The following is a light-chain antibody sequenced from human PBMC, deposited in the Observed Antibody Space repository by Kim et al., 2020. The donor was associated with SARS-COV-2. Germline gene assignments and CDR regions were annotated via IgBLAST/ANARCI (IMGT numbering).Light chain of an antibody. J-gene: IGLJ1*01. CDR2: EID. V-gene: IGLV2-23*02. CDR3: CSCAGSSTYV. CDR1: SSDVGSYNL. Sequence: GQSITVSCTGASSDVGSYNLVSWYQQHPGKAPQLMIDEIDKRPAGVSNRFSGSKSGNAASLTISGLQTEDEADYYCCSCAGSSTYVFGTGTKVTVL.